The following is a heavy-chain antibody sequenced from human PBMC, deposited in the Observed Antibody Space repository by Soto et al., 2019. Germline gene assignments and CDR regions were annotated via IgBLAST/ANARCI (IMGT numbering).Heavy chain of an antibody. CDR2: INHSGST. Sequence: QVQLQQWGAGLLKPSETLSLTCAVYGGSFSGYYWSWIRQPPGKGLGWIGEINHSGSTNYNPSLKSRVTISVDTSKNQFSLKLSSVTAADTAVYYCARDSHFTRFRWFDPWGQGTLVTVSS. D-gene: IGHD3-16*01. J-gene: IGHJ5*02. V-gene: IGHV4-34*01. CDR1: GGSFSGYY. CDR3: ARDSHFTRFRWFDP.